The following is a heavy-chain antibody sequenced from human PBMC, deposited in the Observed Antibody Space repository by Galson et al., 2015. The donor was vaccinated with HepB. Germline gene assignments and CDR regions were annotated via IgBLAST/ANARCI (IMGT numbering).Heavy chain of an antibody. Sequence: SLRLSCAASGFTFSSYWMSRVRQAPGKGLEWVANIKQDGSEKYYVDSVKGRFTISRDNAKNSLYLQMNSLRAEDTAVYYCARAKNFYSNYVGYWGQRTLVTVSS. CDR3: ARAKNFYSNYVGY. J-gene: IGHJ4*02. D-gene: IGHD4-11*01. V-gene: IGHV3-7*03. CDR2: IKQDGSEK. CDR1: GFTFSSYW.